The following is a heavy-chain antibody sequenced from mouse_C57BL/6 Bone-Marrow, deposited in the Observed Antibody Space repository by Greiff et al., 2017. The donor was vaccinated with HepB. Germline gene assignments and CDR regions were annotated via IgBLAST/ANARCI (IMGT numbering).Heavy chain of an antibody. CDR3: ARGGYYYGSSYGYFDV. D-gene: IGHD1-1*01. V-gene: IGHV1-47*01. CDR2: FHPYNDDT. CDR1: GYTFTTYP. J-gene: IGHJ1*03. Sequence: QVQLQQSGAELVKPGASVKMSCKASGYTFTTYPIEWMKQNHGKSLEWIGNFHPYNDDTKYNEKFKGKATLTVEKSSSTVYMELSRLTSDDSAVYYGARGGYYYGSSYGYFDVWGTGTTVTVSS.